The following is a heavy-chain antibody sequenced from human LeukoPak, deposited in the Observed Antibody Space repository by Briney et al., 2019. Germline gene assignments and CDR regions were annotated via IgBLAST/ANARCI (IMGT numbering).Heavy chain of an antibody. CDR3: ARDTQGALD. CDR2: IKQEGTDK. J-gene: IGHJ4*02. Sequence: GGSLRLSCVASGYTFSSYWMSWVRQAPGKGLEWVANIKQEGTDKGCVDSVKGRFTISRDNAKNSLYLEMNSLKVEDTAVYFCARDTQGALDWGQGTLVAVSS. CDR1: GYTFSSYW. V-gene: IGHV3-7*03.